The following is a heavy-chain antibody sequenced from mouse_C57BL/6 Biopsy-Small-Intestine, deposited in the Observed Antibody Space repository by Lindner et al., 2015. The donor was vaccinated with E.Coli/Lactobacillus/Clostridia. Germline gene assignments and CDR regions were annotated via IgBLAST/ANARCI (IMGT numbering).Heavy chain of an antibody. CDR3: ARAYYSTPYYAMDY. CDR1: GFTFSSYA. J-gene: IGHJ4*01. Sequence: VQLQESGGGLVKPGGSLKLPCAASGFTFSSYAMSWVRQTPEKRLEWVATISDGGSYTYYPDNVKGRFTISRDNAKNNLYLQMSHLKSEDTAMYYCARAYYSTPYYAMDYWGQGTSVTVSS. CDR2: ISDGGSYT. V-gene: IGHV5-4*01. D-gene: IGHD2-5*01.